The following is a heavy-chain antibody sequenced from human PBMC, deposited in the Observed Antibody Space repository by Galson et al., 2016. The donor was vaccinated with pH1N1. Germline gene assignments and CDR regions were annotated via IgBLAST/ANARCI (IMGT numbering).Heavy chain of an antibody. J-gene: IGHJ4*02. D-gene: IGHD2-21*02. V-gene: IGHV3-23*01. CDR2: ISGSSGDT. CDR1: GFPFTNYA. Sequence: SLRLSCAASGFPFTNYAMSWVRQAPGQGLEWVSTISGSSGDTYYADSLKGRFTISRDNSKNTLYLQMSSLRAEDSAVYYCTIDPRRPVTEGWGQGTLVTDSS. CDR3: TIDPRRPVTEG.